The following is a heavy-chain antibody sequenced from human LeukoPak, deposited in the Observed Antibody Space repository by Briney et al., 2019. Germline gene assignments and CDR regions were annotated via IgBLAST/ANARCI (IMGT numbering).Heavy chain of an antibody. J-gene: IGHJ4*02. D-gene: IGHD2-21*02. Sequence: PGGSLRLSCGASGFSFSSHAMSWFRQPPGTGLEWLSSIATSGTYYTSSVKGRFTISRDDSNNMLFLQMNSLTAEDTAVYYCARAIVVVTAMGPKFDYWGQGTLVTVSS. CDR3: ARAIVVVTAMGPKFDY. CDR2: IATSGT. V-gene: IGHV3-23*05. CDR1: GFSFSSHA.